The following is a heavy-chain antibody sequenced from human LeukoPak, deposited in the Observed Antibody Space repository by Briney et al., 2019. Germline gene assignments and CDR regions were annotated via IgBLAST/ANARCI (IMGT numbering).Heavy chain of an antibody. CDR3: ARQDYGDAFDY. D-gene: IGHD4-17*01. Sequence: PSETLSLTCTVSGGSIRSSSYNWGWIRQPPGKGLEWIGNIHYTGTTFYNPSLKSRVTISVDTSKNQFSLKLSSVTAAGTAVYYCARQDYGDAFDYWGQGTLVTVSS. CDR1: GGSIRSSSYN. V-gene: IGHV4-39*01. J-gene: IGHJ4*02. CDR2: IHYTGTT.